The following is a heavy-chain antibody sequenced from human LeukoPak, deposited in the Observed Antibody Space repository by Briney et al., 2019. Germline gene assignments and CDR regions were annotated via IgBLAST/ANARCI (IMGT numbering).Heavy chain of an antibody. J-gene: IGHJ4*02. D-gene: IGHD1-26*01. Sequence: GGSLRLSCVVSGFTFSNYWMSWVRQAPGKGLEWVANIQQDGSEEYYVDSVKGRFTISRDNAKNSLYLQMNNLRAEDTAIYYCARDKVVGASYFDYWGQGTLVTVSS. CDR3: ARDKVVGASYFDY. V-gene: IGHV3-7*03. CDR2: IQQDGSEE. CDR1: GFTFSNYW.